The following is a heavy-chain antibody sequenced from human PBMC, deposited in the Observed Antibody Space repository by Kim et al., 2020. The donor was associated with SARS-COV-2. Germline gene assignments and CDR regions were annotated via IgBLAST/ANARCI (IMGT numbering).Heavy chain of an antibody. D-gene: IGHD1-26*01. CDR3: ARGWVGATTFVDY. V-gene: IGHV3-21*01. J-gene: IGHJ4*02. Sequence: YCADSVNGRFTSSRANGENSLYLQMNSRRGEDTAVYYCARGWVGATTFVDYWGQGPLVTVSS.